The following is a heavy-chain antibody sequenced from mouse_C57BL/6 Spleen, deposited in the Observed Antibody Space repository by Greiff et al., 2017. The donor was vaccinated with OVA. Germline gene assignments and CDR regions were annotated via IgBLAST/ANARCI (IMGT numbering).Heavy chain of an antibody. CDR3: ASVGSSYVWYFYV. CDR2: INPSNGGT. D-gene: IGHD1-1*01. CDR1: GYTFTSYW. V-gene: IGHV1-53*01. Sequence: QVQLKQPGPELVKPGASVKLSCKASGYTFTSYWMHWVKQRPGPGLEWIGNINPSNGGTNYNEKFKSKATLTVDKSSSTAYMQLSSLTSEDSAVYYCASVGSSYVWYFYVWGTGTTVTVSS. J-gene: IGHJ1*03.